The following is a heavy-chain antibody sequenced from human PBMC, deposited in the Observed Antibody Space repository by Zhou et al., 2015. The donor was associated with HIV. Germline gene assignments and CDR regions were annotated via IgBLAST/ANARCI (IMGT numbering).Heavy chain of an antibody. CDR3: ARVAPICTSCPHSKDYYGMDV. V-gene: IGHV1-69*06. CDR1: GGSFSNYA. Sequence: QVQLVQSGAEVKKPGSSVKVSCKTSGGSFSNYAISWVRQAPGQGLEWMGGIIPIFGTANYAQKFQGRVTITADKSTSTAYMELSSLRSEDTAVYYCARVAPICTSCPHSKDYYGMDVWGQGTTVTVSS. CDR2: IIPIFGTA. J-gene: IGHJ6*02. D-gene: IGHD2-2*01.